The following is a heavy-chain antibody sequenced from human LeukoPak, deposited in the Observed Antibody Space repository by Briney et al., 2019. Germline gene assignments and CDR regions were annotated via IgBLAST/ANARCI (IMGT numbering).Heavy chain of an antibody. Sequence: GESLKISCKGSGYTFTRYWIGWVRQMPGKGLEWMGIIYPGDSDTRYSPSFEGQVTISADKSNSTAYLQWSSLKASDTAMYYCARRSSSGGYYFDYWGQGTLVTVSS. D-gene: IGHD3-16*01. CDR3: ARRSSSGGYYFDY. V-gene: IGHV5-51*01. CDR1: GYTFTRYW. CDR2: IYPGDSDT. J-gene: IGHJ4*02.